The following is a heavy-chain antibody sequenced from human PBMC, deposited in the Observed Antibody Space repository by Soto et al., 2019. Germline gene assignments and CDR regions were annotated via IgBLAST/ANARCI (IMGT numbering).Heavy chain of an antibody. CDR3: AKGGYSGYDFDAFDI. CDR1: GYTFTSYD. V-gene: IGHV1-8*01. CDR2: MNPNSGNT. D-gene: IGHD5-12*01. Sequence: ASVKVSCKASGYTFTSYDINWVRQATGQGLEWMGWMNPNSGNTGYAQKFQGRVTMTRNTSISTPYMGLSSLRSEDTAVYYCAKGGYSGYDFDAFDIWGQGTMVTVSS. J-gene: IGHJ3*02.